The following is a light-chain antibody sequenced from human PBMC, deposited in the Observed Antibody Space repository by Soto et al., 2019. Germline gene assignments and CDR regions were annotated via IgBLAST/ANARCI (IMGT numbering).Light chain of an antibody. CDR1: QSVLYSSNNKNY. CDR3: QQYYSTPQGT. J-gene: IGKJ1*01. CDR2: WAS. V-gene: IGKV4-1*01. Sequence: DIVMTQSPDSLAVSLGESATINCKSSQSVLYSSNNKNYIAWYQQKPGQPPKLLIYWASTRESGVPDRFSGSGSGTDFTLTISSLQAEDVAVYYCQQYYSTPQGTFGQGTKVEIK.